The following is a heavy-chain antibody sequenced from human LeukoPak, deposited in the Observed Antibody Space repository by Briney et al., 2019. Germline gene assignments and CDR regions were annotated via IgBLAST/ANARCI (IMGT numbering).Heavy chain of an antibody. D-gene: IGHD6-13*01. V-gene: IGHV3-21*01. Sequence: GGSLRLSRAASGFTLSSYIMNWVRPAPGKGLEWVSYISSSSTNFYYADSVKGRFTISRDNARLSLYLQMTSLRAEDTAVYYCARDPKYSDSWFFDYWGQGTLVTVSS. CDR2: ISSSSTNF. CDR1: GFTLSSYI. CDR3: ARDPKYSDSWFFDY. J-gene: IGHJ4*02.